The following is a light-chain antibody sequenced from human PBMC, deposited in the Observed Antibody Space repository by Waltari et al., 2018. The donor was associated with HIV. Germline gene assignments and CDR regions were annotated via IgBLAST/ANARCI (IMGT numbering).Light chain of an antibody. J-gene: IGLJ2*01. V-gene: IGLV1-44*01. Sequence: QSVLTQPPSASGTPGQRVTISCSGSSSNIGSNTVNWYQPPPGTAPRLLIYSNMHRPSGVPDRFSGSNSGTSASLAISWLQSEDEADYYCAAWDDSLSGLVVFGGGTKLTVL. CDR3: AAWDDSLSGLVV. CDR2: SNM. CDR1: SSNIGSNT.